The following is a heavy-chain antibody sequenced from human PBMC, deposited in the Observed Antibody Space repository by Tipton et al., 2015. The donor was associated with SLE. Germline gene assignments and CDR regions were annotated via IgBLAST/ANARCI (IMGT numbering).Heavy chain of an antibody. CDR1: GGSISSYY. V-gene: IGHV4-59*01. Sequence: TLSLTCTVSGGSISSYYWSWIRQPPGQGLEWIGYISYSGSTNYNPPRKSRVTISVDTSKHQFSLKLSSVPAADTAVYYCAREGESMGNDYYYYYMDVWGKGTTVTVSS. J-gene: IGHJ6*03. CDR3: AREGESMGNDYYYYYMDV. CDR2: ISYSGST. D-gene: IGHD3-16*01.